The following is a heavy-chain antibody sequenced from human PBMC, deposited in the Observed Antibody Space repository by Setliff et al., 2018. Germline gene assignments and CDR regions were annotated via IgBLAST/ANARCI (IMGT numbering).Heavy chain of an antibody. Sequence: GESLKISCKGSGYSFTSNWIAWVRQMPGKGLDWMGIIYPGDSETRYSPSFQGRVTISVDKSISTAYLQWGSLRASDSAIYYCASLQAAQYFQYWGQGTLVTVS. CDR1: GYSFTSNW. CDR3: ASLQAAQYFQY. CDR2: IYPGDSET. J-gene: IGHJ1*01. V-gene: IGHV5-51*01.